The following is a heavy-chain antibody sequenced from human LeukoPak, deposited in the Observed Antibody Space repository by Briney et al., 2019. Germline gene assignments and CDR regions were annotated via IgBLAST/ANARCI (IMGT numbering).Heavy chain of an antibody. CDR2: ISGSGGST. Sequence: GGSLRLSCAASGFTLSSYAMSWVRQAPGKGLEWVSGISGSGGSTYHADSVKGRFSISRDNSKNTLYLQMNSLRAEDTAMYYCAKDISVTMTHEGDYWGQGTLVTVSS. V-gene: IGHV3-23*01. CDR3: AKDISVTMTHEGDY. D-gene: IGHD2-21*02. J-gene: IGHJ4*02. CDR1: GFTLSSYA.